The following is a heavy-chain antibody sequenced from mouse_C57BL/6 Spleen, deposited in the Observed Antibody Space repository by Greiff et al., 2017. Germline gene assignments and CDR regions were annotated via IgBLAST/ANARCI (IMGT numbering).Heavy chain of an antibody. CDR2: IDPANGNT. D-gene: IGHD2-13*01. Sequence: VQLKESVAELVRPGASVKLSCTASGFNIKNTYMHWVKQRPEQGLEWIGRIDPANGNTKYAPKFQGKATVTADSSSNSAYLQLSSLTSEDTAIYSSARGRPDFWFAYWGQGTLVTVSA. J-gene: IGHJ3*01. V-gene: IGHV14-3*01. CDR1: GFNIKNTY. CDR3: ARGRPDFWFAY.